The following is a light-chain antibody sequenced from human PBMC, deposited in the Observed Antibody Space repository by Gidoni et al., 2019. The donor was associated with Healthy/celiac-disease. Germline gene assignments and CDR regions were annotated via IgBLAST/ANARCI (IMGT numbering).Light chain of an antibody. CDR1: SSNIGAGYD. J-gene: IGLJ2*01. Sequence: QSVLTPPPSVSGAPGQRVTISCTGRSSNIGAGYDVHWYQQLPGTAPKLLIYGNINRPSGVPDRFSGSKSGTSASLAITGLQAEDEADYYCQSYDSSLSGSRVFGGGTKLTVL. CDR2: GNI. CDR3: QSYDSSLSGSRV. V-gene: IGLV1-40*01.